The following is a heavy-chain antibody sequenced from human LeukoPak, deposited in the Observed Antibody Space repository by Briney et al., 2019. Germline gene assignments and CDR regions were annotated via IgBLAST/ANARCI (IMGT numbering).Heavy chain of an antibody. D-gene: IGHD3-10*01. Sequence: SETLSLTCTVSGGSISSYYWSWIRQPAGKGLEWIGRIYTSGSTNYNPSLKSRVTISVDTSKNQFSLKLSSVTAADTAVYYCARVDGSGSWRNWFDPWGQGTLVTVSS. CDR1: GGSISSYY. J-gene: IGHJ5*02. CDR2: IYTSGST. CDR3: ARVDGSGSWRNWFDP. V-gene: IGHV4-4*07.